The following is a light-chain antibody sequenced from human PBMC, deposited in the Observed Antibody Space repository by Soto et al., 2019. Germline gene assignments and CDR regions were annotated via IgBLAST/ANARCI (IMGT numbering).Light chain of an antibody. Sequence: TQTHARVDLATVSWRASQSVSRFLAWYQQKPGQAPRLLIYDAFNRATGIPARFSGSGSGTDFTLTISSLEPEDFVVYYCQQRSSWPMTFGQGTRLEIK. CDR2: DAF. CDR1: QSVSRF. CDR3: QQRSSWPMT. J-gene: IGKJ5*01. V-gene: IGKV3-11*01.